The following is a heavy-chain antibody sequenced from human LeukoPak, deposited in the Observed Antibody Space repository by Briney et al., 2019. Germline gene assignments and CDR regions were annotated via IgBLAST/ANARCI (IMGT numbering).Heavy chain of an antibody. J-gene: IGHJ6*03. V-gene: IGHV4-39*07. D-gene: IGHD6-19*01. CDR3: AKGSRPSYYYYYMDV. Sequence: TSETLSLTCTVSGGSISSSSYYWGWIRQPPGKGLEWIGSIYYSGSTYYNPSLKSRVTISVDTSKNQFSLKLSSVTAADTAVYYCAKGSRPSYYYYYMDVWGKGTTVTVSS. CDR1: GGSISSSSYY. CDR2: IYYSGST.